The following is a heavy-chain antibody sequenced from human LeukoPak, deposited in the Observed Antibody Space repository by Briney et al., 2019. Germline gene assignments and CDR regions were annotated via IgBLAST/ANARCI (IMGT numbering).Heavy chain of an antibody. J-gene: IGHJ4*02. V-gene: IGHV3-9*01. CDR1: GFIFDDYA. CDR2: ISWNSGKT. Sequence: PGRSLRLSCAASGFIFDDYAMHWVRQAPGKGLEWVSGISWNSGKTGYADSVRGRFTISRDNAKNSLYQQMNSLRVEDTALYYCAKDIASSPGRRTYYFDYWGQGTLVTVSS. D-gene: IGHD6-13*01. CDR3: AKDIASSPGRRTYYFDY.